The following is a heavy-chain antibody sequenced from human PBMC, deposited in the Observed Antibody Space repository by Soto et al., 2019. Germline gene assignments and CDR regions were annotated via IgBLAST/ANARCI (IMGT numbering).Heavy chain of an antibody. V-gene: IGHV6-1*01. Sequence: PSQTLSLTCGISGDIVSSNSAAWNWIRQSPSRGLEWLGRTYYRSKWYNDYAVSVKSRITINPDTSKNQFSLQLNSVTPEDTAVYYCARDPLSYSRSWLPSVDRYYYYGMDVWGQGPTVTVSS. CDR1: GDIVSSNSAA. CDR2: TYYRSKWYN. D-gene: IGHD6-13*01. CDR3: ARDPLSYSRSWLPSVDRYYYYGMDV. J-gene: IGHJ6*02.